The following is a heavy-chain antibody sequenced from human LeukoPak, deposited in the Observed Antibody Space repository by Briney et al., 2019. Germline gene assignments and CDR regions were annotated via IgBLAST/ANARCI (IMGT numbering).Heavy chain of an antibody. CDR2: IKQDGSDK. V-gene: IGHV3-7*01. D-gene: IGHD1-1*01. J-gene: IGHJ4*02. CDR3: ARLTGTTGFDY. Sequence: GGSLRLSWAASGFPFSSYWMSWVRQAPGKGLEWVANIKQDGSDKYYVDSVKGRFTISRDNARKSLYLQLNSLRADDTAVYYCARLTGTTGFDYWGQGTLVTVSS. CDR1: GFPFSSYW.